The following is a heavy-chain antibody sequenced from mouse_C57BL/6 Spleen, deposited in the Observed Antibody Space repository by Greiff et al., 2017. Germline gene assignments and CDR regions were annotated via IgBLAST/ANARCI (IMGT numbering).Heavy chain of an antibody. J-gene: IGHJ3*01. V-gene: IGHV1-82*01. CDR1: GYAFSSSW. D-gene: IGHD2-2*01. CDR3: AKERSTMVTY. Sequence: VQLQQSGPELVKPGASVKISCKASGYAFSSSWMNWVKQRPGQGLEWIGRIYPGDGDTNYNGKFKGKATLTADTSSSTAYMQLSSLTSEDSAVYFCAKERSTMVTYWGQGTLVTVSA. CDR2: IYPGDGDT.